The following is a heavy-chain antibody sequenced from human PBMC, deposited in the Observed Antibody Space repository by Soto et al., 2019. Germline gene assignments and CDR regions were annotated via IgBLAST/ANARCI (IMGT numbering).Heavy chain of an antibody. Sequence: EVQLLESGGGLVQPGGSLRLSCAASGFTFTNYAMTWVRQAPGKGLEWVSISSGSGSGGSTNYADSVKGRFTISRDNSKSTLYLKMNPLRVEDTAVYYCAKDRDDYRNYVFDYWGQGTLVTVSS. CDR2: SSGSGSGGST. V-gene: IGHV3-23*01. J-gene: IGHJ4*02. D-gene: IGHD4-4*01. CDR1: GFTFTNYA. CDR3: AKDRDDYRNYVFDY.